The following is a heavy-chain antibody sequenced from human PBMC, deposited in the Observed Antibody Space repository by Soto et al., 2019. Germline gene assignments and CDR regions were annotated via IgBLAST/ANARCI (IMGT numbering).Heavy chain of an antibody. CDR1: GYTFTSYG. J-gene: IGHJ5*02. D-gene: IGHD6-6*01. CDR2: ISAYNGNT. CDR3: ARSRIAARPSRYWFDP. V-gene: IGHV1-18*01. Sequence: QVQLVQSGAEVKKPGASVKVSCKASGYTFTSYGISWVRQAPGQGLEWMGWISAYNGNTNYAQKLKGRVTMTTDTATSTAYMELRSLRSDDTAVYYCARSRIAARPSRYWFDPWGQGTLVTVSS.